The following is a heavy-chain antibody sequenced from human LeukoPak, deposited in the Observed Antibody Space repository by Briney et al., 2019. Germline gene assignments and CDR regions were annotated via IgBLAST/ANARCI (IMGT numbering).Heavy chain of an antibody. CDR3: TKDQSILWFAFDY. CDR2: VSYDGENK. CDR1: GFTFSSFG. D-gene: IGHD3-10*01. Sequence: GGSLRLSCAASGFTFSSFGMHWVRQAPGKGLEWVAVVSYDGENKYYADSVKGRFTISRDNSKNTVHLQMNSLRPGDTAAYHCTKDQSILWFAFDYWGQGALVTVSS. V-gene: IGHV3-30*18. J-gene: IGHJ4*02.